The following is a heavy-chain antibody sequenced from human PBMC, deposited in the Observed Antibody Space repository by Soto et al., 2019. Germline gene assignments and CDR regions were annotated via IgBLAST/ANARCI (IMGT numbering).Heavy chain of an antibody. CDR2: IYYSGST. V-gene: IGHV4-59*01. CDR3: ARRRQLGGTFFFDT. D-gene: IGHD3-10*01. CDR1: GGSISSYY. Sequence: SETLSLTCTVSGGSISSYYWSWIRQPPGKGLEWIGYIYYSGSTNYHPYLKSRVPISVDTSQNQFSLRLSSVTAADTAVYYCARRRQLGGTFFFDTGAREPWSP. J-gene: IGHJ4*02.